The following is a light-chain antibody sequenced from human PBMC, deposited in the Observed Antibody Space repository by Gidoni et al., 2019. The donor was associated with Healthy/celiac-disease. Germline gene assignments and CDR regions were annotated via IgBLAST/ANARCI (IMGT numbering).Light chain of an antibody. V-gene: IGKV1-5*03. CDR2: KAS. J-gene: IGKJ1*01. CDR1: QSISNW. Sequence: DIQMTQSPSTLSASVGDRVTITCRASQSISNWLAWYQQKPGKAPKLLIYKASSLESGVPSRCSGSGSGTEFTLTISSLQPDDFATYYCQQYNSYSLFXXXTKVEIK. CDR3: QQYNSYSL.